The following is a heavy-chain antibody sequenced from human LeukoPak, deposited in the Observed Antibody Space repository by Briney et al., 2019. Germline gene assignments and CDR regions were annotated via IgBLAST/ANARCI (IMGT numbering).Heavy chain of an antibody. Sequence: GSLRLSCTASGFTFGDYAMSWFRQAPGKGLEWIGEINHSGSTNYNPSLKSRVTISVDTSKNQFSLKLSSVTAADTAVYYCARRVGANFDYWGQGTLVTVSS. J-gene: IGHJ4*02. CDR3: ARRVGANFDY. CDR2: INHSGST. V-gene: IGHV4-34*01. CDR1: GFTFGDYA. D-gene: IGHD1-26*01.